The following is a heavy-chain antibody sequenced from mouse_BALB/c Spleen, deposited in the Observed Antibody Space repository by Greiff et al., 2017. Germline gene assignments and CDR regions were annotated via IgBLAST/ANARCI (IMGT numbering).Heavy chain of an antibody. J-gene: IGHJ4*01. CDR3: ARDREAYHYAMDY. CDR2: ISSGGSYT. CDR1: GFTFSSYA. Sequence: EVKLVESGGGLVKPGGSLKLSCAASGFTFSSYAMSWVRQSPEKRLEWVAEISSGGSYTYYPDTVTGRFTISRDNAKNTLYLEMSSLRSEDTAMYYCARDREAYHYAMDYWGQGTSVTVSS. D-gene: IGHD2-10*01. V-gene: IGHV5-9-4*01.